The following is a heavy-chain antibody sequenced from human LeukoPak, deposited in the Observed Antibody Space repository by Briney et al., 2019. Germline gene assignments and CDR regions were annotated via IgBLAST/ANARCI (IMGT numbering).Heavy chain of an antibody. V-gene: IGHV4-59*08. CDR1: GGSISSYY. CDR2: IYSSGST. Sequence: SETLSLTCAVSGGSISSYYWSWIRQPPGKGLEWIGYIYSSGSTNYNPSLKSRVTISADRSKNQFSLKLSSVTAADTAVYYCARSYYNSGSYDFWGLGTLVTVSS. CDR3: ARSYYNSGSYDF. D-gene: IGHD3-10*01. J-gene: IGHJ4*02.